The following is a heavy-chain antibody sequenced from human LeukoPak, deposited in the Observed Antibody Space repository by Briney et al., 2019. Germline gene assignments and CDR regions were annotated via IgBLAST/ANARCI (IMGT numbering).Heavy chain of an antibody. CDR3: AKEIGGATFPVYYFDY. Sequence: QSGGSLRLSCVASGFTFGDHAMHWVRQAPGKGLEWVSGISWNSGSIGYADSVKGRFTISRDNAKNTLYLQMNSMTTEDTALYYCAKEIGGATFPVYYFDYWGQGTLVTVSS. V-gene: IGHV3-9*01. D-gene: IGHD1-26*01. J-gene: IGHJ4*02. CDR2: ISWNSGSI. CDR1: GFTFGDHA.